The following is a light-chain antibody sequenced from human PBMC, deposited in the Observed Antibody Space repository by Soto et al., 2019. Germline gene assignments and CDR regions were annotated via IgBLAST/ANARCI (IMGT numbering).Light chain of an antibody. CDR3: QQYGSSIT. J-gene: IGKJ4*01. CDR2: DAS. Sequence: EFVLTQSPGTLSLSPGERATRSCRASQTVRNNYLAWYQQKPGQAPRLLIYDASSRATGIPDRFSGGGSGTDFTLTISRLEPEDFAVYYCQQYGSSITFGGGTTVDIK. V-gene: IGKV3-20*01. CDR1: QTVRNNY.